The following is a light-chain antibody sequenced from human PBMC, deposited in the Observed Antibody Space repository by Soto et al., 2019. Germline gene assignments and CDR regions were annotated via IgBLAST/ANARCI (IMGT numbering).Light chain of an antibody. CDR3: QQRSHWPPFT. Sequence: EIVLTQSPATLSLSQGXRATLSCRASQSVSSDLAWYQQKPGQAPRLLFYDASNRATGIPARFSASGSGTDFTLTISRLEPEAFAVHYCQQRSHWPPFTFGPGTKVDI. J-gene: IGKJ3*01. CDR1: QSVSSD. V-gene: IGKV3-11*01. CDR2: DAS.